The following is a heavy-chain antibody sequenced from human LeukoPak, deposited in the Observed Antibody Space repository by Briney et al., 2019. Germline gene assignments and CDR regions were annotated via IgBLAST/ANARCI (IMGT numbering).Heavy chain of an antibody. CDR1: EGTFSSYA. CDR3: ASPYSYCSSTSCHYYPYYYGMDV. D-gene: IGHD2-2*01. Sequence: SVKVSCKASEGTFSSYAISWVRQAPGQGLEWMGRIIPILGIANYAQKFQGRVTITADKSTSTAYMELSSLRSEDTAVYYCASPYSYCSSTSCHYYPYYYGMDVWGQGTTVTVSS. CDR2: IIPILGIA. J-gene: IGHJ6*02. V-gene: IGHV1-69*04.